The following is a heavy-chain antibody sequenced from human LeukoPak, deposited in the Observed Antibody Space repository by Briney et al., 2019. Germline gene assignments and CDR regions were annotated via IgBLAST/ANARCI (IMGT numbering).Heavy chain of an antibody. J-gene: IGHJ6*02. Sequence: ASVTVSCKASGYTFTSYYMHWVRQAPGQGLEGMGIINTSGGSTSYAQKLQGRVTMTRDTSTSTVYMELSSLRSEDTAVYYCARDGPYGMDVWGQGTTVTVSS. CDR3: ARDGPYGMDV. CDR2: INTSGGST. V-gene: IGHV1-46*01. CDR1: GYTFTSYY.